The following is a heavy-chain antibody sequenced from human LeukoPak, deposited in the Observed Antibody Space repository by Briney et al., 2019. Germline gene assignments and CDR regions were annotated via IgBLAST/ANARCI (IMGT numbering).Heavy chain of an antibody. D-gene: IGHD1-1*01. CDR1: GYTLTELS. CDR3: ATYNWNTFDYYYMDV. CDR2: FDPEDGET. Sequence: ASVKVSCKVSGYTLTELSMHWVRQAPGKGLEWMGGFDPEDGETIYAQKFQGRVTMTGDTSTDTAYMELSSLRSEDTVVYYCATYNWNTFDYYYMDVWGKGTTVTVSS. J-gene: IGHJ6*03. V-gene: IGHV1-24*01.